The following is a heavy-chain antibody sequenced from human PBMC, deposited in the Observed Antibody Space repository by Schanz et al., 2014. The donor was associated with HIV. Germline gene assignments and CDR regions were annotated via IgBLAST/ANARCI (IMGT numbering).Heavy chain of an antibody. CDR1: GYTFTSYG. Sequence: QVQLVQSGAEVKKPGASVKVSCKASGYTFTSYGINWVRQAPGQGLEWMGWISAYNGNTNYAQKLQGRVTITADESTTTTYMQLSSLRSDDTAVYYCARVGSGSYYVRYFDYWGQGTLVTVSS. V-gene: IGHV1-18*01. CDR3: ARVGSGSYYVRYFDY. D-gene: IGHD3-10*01. J-gene: IGHJ4*02. CDR2: ISAYNGNT.